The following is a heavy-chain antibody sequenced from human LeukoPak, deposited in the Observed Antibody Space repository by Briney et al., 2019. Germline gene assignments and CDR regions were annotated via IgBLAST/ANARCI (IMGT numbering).Heavy chain of an antibody. CDR2: IYYTGST. CDR3: AASYFDAFDI. Sequence: SETLSLTCTVSGGSISSYYWNWIRQPPGKGLEWIGYIYYTGSTNYNPSLKSRVTISLDTSMNQFSLKLTSVTAADTAVYYCAASYFDAFDIWGQGTVVTVSS. CDR1: GGSISSYY. D-gene: IGHD2/OR15-2a*01. J-gene: IGHJ3*02. V-gene: IGHV4-59*08.